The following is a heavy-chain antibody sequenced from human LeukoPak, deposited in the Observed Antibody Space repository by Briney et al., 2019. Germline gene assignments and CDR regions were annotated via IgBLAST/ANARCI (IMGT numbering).Heavy chain of an antibody. J-gene: IGHJ5*02. CDR3: ARHVAVVPPNWFDP. V-gene: IGHV4-59*08. CDR2: IYYSGST. CDR1: GGSISSYY. Sequence: PSETLSLTCTVSGGSISSYYWSWIRQPPGKGLEWIGYIYYSGSTNYNPSLKSRVTISVDTSKNQFSLKLSSVTAADTAVYYCARHVAVVPPNWFDPWGQGTLVTVSS. D-gene: IGHD6-19*01.